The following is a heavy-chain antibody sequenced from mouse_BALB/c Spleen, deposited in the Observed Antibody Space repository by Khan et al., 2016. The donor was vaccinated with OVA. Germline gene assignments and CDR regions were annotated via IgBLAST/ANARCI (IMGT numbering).Heavy chain of an antibody. Sequence: EVELVESGPGLVKPSQSLSLTCTVTGYSITSEYAWNWIRQFPGNKLEWMGYIIYSGNTRFNPSLKSRTSITRDTSKNQFFLQLNSVTTEDTATYYCARKDYYDYDPFPYWGQGTLVTVSA. CDR2: IIYSGNT. V-gene: IGHV3-2*02. CDR3: ARKDYYDYDPFPY. J-gene: IGHJ3*01. CDR1: GYSITSEYA. D-gene: IGHD2-4*01.